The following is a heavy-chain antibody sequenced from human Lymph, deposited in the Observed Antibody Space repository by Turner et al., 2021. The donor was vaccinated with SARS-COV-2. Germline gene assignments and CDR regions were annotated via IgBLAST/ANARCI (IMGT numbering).Heavy chain of an antibody. CDR3: AKIAAPGRGGGVFYYYYGMDV. D-gene: IGHD6-13*01. CDR1: GGTFSSYA. J-gene: IGHJ6*02. CDR2: IIPILGIA. Sequence: QVQLVQSGAEVKKPGSSVKVSCKASGGTFSSYAISWVRQAPGQGLEWMGGIIPILGIAHYAQRFQGRVTITADKSTSTALLGLSSLRAEGRAVYYWAKIAAPGRGGGVFYYYYGMDVWGQGTTVTVSS. V-gene: IGHV1-69*10.